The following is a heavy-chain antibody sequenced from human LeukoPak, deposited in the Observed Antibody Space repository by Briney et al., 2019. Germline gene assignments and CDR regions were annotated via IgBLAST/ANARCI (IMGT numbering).Heavy chain of an antibody. Sequence: SETLSLTCTVSGGPIRSSYYYWGWIRQPPGKGLEWIGSIYYSGSTYYNPSLKSRVTISVDTSKNQFSLKLSSVTAADTAVYYCASSGYLDYWGQGTLVTVSS. CDR3: ASSGYLDY. CDR1: GGPIRSSYYY. J-gene: IGHJ4*02. V-gene: IGHV4-39*01. D-gene: IGHD2-15*01. CDR2: IYYSGST.